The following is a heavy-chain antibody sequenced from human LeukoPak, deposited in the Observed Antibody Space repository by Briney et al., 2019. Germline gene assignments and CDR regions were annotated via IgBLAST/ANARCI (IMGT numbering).Heavy chain of an antibody. CDR3: ARGGYSYGYHY. Sequence: SETLSLTCAVSGGSFSGYYWSWLRQPPGKGLEWIGEINHSGSTNYNPSLKSRVTISVDTSKNQFSLKLSSVTAADTAVYYCARGGYSYGYHYWGQGTLVTVSS. V-gene: IGHV4-34*01. CDR1: GGSFSGYY. CDR2: INHSGST. D-gene: IGHD5-18*01. J-gene: IGHJ4*02.